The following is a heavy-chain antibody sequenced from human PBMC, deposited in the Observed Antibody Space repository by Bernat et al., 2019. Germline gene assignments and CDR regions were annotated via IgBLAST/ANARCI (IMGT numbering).Heavy chain of an antibody. Sequence: QVQLQESGPGLAKPSETLSLTCSVSGGSISSYYWSWIRQSPGRGLEWIGYIYYSGSANYNPSLKSRVTISVDTSKNQFSLKLSSVTTADTAVYYCARTGGVAGNFDSWGQGTLVTVSS. V-gene: IGHV4-59*01. CDR1: GGSISSYY. D-gene: IGHD6-19*01. CDR3: ARTGGVAGNFDS. J-gene: IGHJ4*02. CDR2: IYYSGSA.